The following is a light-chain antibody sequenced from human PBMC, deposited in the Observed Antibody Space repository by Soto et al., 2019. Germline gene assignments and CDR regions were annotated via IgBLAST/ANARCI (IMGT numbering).Light chain of an antibody. V-gene: IGKV1-39*01. Sequence: DIQMTQSPSSLSAYVGDRVTITCRASQTISTYLNWYQQKPGKAPRLLIYDASSLLSGVPSRFSGSGSGTDFTLTIASLQPEDFSTYYCQQSDSTPYTLCQGTKVDI. CDR1: QTISTY. CDR2: DAS. J-gene: IGKJ2*01. CDR3: QQSDSTPYT.